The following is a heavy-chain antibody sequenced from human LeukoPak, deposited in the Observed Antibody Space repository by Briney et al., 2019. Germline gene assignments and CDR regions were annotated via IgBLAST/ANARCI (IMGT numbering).Heavy chain of an antibody. CDR2: IYSTGKN. V-gene: IGHV4-4*08. J-gene: IGHJ4*02. Sequence: PSETLSLTCAVSGGSINSHYWGWIRQPPGKGLQWIGDIYSTGKNNYNPSLKSRVTISLDTSKSPLSLNLTSVLAADTAIYYCVRRDTGWNYFDYWGQGILVTVSS. D-gene: IGHD6-19*01. CDR3: VRRDTGWNYFDY. CDR1: GGSINSHY.